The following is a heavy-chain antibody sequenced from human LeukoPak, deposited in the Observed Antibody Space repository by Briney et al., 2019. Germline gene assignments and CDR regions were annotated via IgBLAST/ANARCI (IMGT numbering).Heavy chain of an antibody. CDR2: IYYSGST. CDR3: ARAVDTAMAIDY. Sequence: PSQTLSLTCTVSGGSISSGGYYWSWIRQHPGKGLEWIGYIYYSGSTYYNPSLESRVTISVDTSKNQFSLKLSSVTAADTAVYYCARAVDTAMAIDYWGQGTLVTVSS. CDR1: GGSISSGGYY. V-gene: IGHV4-31*03. J-gene: IGHJ4*02. D-gene: IGHD5-18*01.